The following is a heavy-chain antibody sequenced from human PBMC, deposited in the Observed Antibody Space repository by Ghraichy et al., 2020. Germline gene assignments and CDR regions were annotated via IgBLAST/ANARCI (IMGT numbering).Heavy chain of an antibody. CDR3: AKERDSSGYYSFRGDYYGMDV. D-gene: IGHD3-22*01. CDR1: GFTFSRYG. V-gene: IGHV3-30*18. J-gene: IGHJ6*02. Sequence: GGSLRLSCAVSGFTFSRYGMHWVRQAPGQGLEWVAVTSYDGSNKNYADSVKGRFTISRDNSKNTLYLQMSSLRAEDTAVYYCAKERDSSGYYSFRGDYYGMDVWGQGTTVTVSS. CDR2: TSYDGSNK.